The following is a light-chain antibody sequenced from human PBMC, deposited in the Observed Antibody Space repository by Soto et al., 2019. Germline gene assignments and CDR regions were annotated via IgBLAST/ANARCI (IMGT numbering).Light chain of an antibody. Sequence: DIQMTQSPSTLSASVGDRVTITCRASQSISSWLAWYQQKSGKAPRLLIYDDSNLESGVTSRFSGRGSGTEFTLTISSLQADDFATYDGEQYNGYSRWTFGQETKVE. V-gene: IGKV1-5*01. CDR3: EQYNGYSRWT. CDR1: QSISSW. CDR2: DDS. J-gene: IGKJ1*01.